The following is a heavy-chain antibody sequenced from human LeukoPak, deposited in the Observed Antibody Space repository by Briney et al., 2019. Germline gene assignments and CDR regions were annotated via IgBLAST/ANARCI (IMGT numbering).Heavy chain of an antibody. CDR3: ARGATAQYFDP. D-gene: IGHD5-12*01. V-gene: IGHV1-2*02. CDR2: INPRSGGT. J-gene: IGHJ5*02. CDR1: GYTFTDYY. Sequence: ASVKVSRKASGYTFTDYYIHWVRQAPGQGLEWMGWINPRSGGTNSAQRFQGRVTMTRDTSIDTAYMELSRLTSDDTAVYYCARGATAQYFDPWGQGTLVTVSS.